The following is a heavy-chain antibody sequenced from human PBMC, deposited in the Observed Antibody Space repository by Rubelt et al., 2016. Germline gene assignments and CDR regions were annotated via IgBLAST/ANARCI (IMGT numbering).Heavy chain of an antibody. Sequence: QVQLVQSGAEVKKPGSSVKVSCKASGGTFSTYAINWLRQAPGQGLEWMGWMNPNSGNTGYAQKFQGRGTMTRNTSISTAYMELSSLRSEDTAVYYCARGYGDYEEYWGQGTLVTVSS. V-gene: IGHV1-8*02. CDR3: ARGYGDYEEY. J-gene: IGHJ4*02. CDR2: MNPNSGNT. D-gene: IGHD4-17*01. CDR1: GGTFSTYA.